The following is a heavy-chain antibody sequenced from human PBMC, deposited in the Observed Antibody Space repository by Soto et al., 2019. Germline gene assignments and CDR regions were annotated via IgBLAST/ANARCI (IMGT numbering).Heavy chain of an antibody. CDR1: GFTFSSYE. CDR3: ARNRIAVAGKTALGY. D-gene: IGHD6-19*01. Sequence: SGGALRLSCAASGFTFSSYEMNWVRQAPGKGLEWVSYISSSGSTIYYADSVKGRFTISRDNAKNSLYLQMNSLRAEDTAVYYCARNRIAVAGKTALGYWGQGTLVTVSS. CDR2: ISSSGSTI. J-gene: IGHJ4*02. V-gene: IGHV3-48*03.